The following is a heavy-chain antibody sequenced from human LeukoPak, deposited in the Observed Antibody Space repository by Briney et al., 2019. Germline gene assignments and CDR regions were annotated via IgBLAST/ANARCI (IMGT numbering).Heavy chain of an antibody. CDR1: RFIFSTYS. CDR2: ISIRSSYI. CDR3: AKGSDPFGWFGEFNVKLPRPIRHYYFDS. V-gene: IGHV3-21*04. D-gene: IGHD3-10*01. J-gene: IGHJ4*02. Sequence: PGGSLRLSCAASRFIFSTYSVDCVRRAPGKVLEGVLCISIRSSYIVYADCVKGRFTISRDNSKNTLDMQMNSLRAEDKAVYYCAKGSDPFGWFGEFNVKLPRPIRHYYFDSWGQGTLVTVSS.